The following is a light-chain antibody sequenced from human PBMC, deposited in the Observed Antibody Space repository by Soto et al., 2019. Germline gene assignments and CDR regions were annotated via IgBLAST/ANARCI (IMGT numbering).Light chain of an antibody. V-gene: IGKV3-15*01. CDR3: QRYNIWPLT. CDR2: DTS. CDR1: QXXXXX. J-gene: IGKJ4*01. Sequence: EVVMTQAPATLSVSPGEGATLSCRASQXXXXXXXXXXXXXXQTPRLLISDTSTRATGVPARFNGSRSGSEFTLTIISLQSEDFAVYYCQRYNIWPLTFGGGTKV.